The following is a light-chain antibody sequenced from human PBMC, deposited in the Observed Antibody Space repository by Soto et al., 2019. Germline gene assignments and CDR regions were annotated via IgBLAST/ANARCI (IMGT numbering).Light chain of an antibody. CDR3: QQYFNWWT. J-gene: IGKJ1*01. Sequence: EVVITQSPATLSVSLGERATLSCRASQSVNSNLAWYQQKPGQAPRLLVYGASTRATGIPARFSGSGSGTEFTLTINSLQSEDFAIYYCQQYFNWWTFGQGTKVDIK. V-gene: IGKV3-15*01. CDR1: QSVNSN. CDR2: GAS.